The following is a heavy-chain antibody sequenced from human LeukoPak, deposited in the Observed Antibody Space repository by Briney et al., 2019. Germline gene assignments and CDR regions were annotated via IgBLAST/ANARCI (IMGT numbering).Heavy chain of an antibody. D-gene: IGHD2-2*03. CDR2: IKEEGSEK. CDR1: GFSFSSYW. V-gene: IGHV3-7*02. J-gene: IGHJ3*01. Sequence: LGGSLRLSCAASGFSFSSYWMSWVRRAPGKGPEWVAHIKEEGSEKYYVHAVQGRFTIARDNGKNLLFLQLSSRRADGTSVYYCATSRHPGMDIACDVWGQGTRVSV. CDR3: ATSRHPGMDIACDV.